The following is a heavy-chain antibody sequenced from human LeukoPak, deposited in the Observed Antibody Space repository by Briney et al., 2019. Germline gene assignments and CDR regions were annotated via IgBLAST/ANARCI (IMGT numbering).Heavy chain of an antibody. V-gene: IGHV2-70*01. CDR3: ARISAYGDYYFDY. CDR1: GFSLITSGMC. Sequence: SAPALVKPTQTLTLTCNFSGFSLITSGMCVSWIRQPPGNSLEGLALTDWDDDKYYSTSLKTRLTISKDTFKHQVVLTMTNMDPVDTATYYCARISAYGDYYFDYWGQGTLVTVSS. J-gene: IGHJ4*02. CDR2: TDWDDDK. D-gene: IGHD4-17*01.